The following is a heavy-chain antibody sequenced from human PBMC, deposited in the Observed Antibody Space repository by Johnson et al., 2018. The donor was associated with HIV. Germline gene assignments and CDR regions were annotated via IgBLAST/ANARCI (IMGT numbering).Heavy chain of an antibody. V-gene: IGHV3-30*18. Sequence: QVQLVESGGGLVQPGGSLRLSCAASGFTFTNAWMSWVRQAPGKGLEWVAIISYDGSNKYYADSVKGRFTISRDNSKNTLYLQMNSLRAKDTAVYYCAKEASYYNFWSGVAFDIWGQGTMVTVSS. D-gene: IGHD3-3*01. CDR2: ISYDGSNK. CDR1: GFTFTNAW. J-gene: IGHJ3*02. CDR3: AKEASYYNFWSGVAFDI.